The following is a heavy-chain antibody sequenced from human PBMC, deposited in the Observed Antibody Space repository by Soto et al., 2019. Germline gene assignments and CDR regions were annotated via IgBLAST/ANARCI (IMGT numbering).Heavy chain of an antibody. CDR2: VYYTGST. CDR3: ARTVLGPDLLADSFVDYYYYMDL. D-gene: IGHD3-9*01. J-gene: IGHJ6*03. CDR1: GGSISNFY. Sequence: QVQLQESGPGLVRPSETLSLTCTVSGGSISNFYWSWIRQPPGKGLEWIGYVYYTGSTSYNPSLKRRVTFSADSSRGQFSLRLNSVTAADTAVYYCARTVLGPDLLADSFVDYYYYMDLWGQGTTVTVSS. V-gene: IGHV4-59*08.